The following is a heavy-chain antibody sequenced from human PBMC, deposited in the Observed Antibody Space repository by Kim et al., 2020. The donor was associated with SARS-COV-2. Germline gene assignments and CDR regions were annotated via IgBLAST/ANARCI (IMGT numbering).Heavy chain of an antibody. Sequence: NRDGSGQNYVGSLRGRFTISRDNTRNSLYLQMEGLRAEDTAVYYCTSKNYWGQGTLVTVSS. V-gene: IGHV3-7*01. CDR2: NRDGSGQ. J-gene: IGHJ4*02. CDR3: TSKNY.